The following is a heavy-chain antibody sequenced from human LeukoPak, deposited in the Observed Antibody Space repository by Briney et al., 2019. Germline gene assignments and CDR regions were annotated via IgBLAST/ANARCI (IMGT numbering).Heavy chain of an antibody. CDR2: VSGSGDSK. CDR1: GFTFSSYA. V-gene: IGHV3-23*01. Sequence: GGSLRLSCAASGFTFSSYAMTWVRQAPGKGLEWVSSVSGSGDSKYYADSVRGRFTISRDNSKNTLYLQMDSLRAEDTAVYYCAKSVRRQLTMRGFDYWGQGTLVTVSS. CDR3: AKSVRRQLTMRGFDY. J-gene: IGHJ4*02. D-gene: IGHD3-9*01.